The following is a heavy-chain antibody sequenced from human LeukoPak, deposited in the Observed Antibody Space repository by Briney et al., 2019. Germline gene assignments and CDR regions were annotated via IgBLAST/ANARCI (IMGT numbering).Heavy chain of an antibody. D-gene: IGHD5-12*01. J-gene: IGHJ6*02. Sequence: SETLSLTCTVSGGSISSGSYYWSWIRQPAGKGLEWIGRIYTSGSTNYNPSLKSRVSISVDTSKNQFSLKLSSVTAADTAVYYCARSLGVTITQYGMDVWGQGTTVTVSS. CDR2: IYTSGST. V-gene: IGHV4-61*02. CDR1: GGSISSGSYY. CDR3: ARSLGVTITQYGMDV.